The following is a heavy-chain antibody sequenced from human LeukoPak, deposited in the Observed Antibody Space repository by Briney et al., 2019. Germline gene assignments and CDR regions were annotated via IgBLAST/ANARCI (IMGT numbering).Heavy chain of an antibody. CDR2: ISAYNGNT. Sequence: VASVKLSCKASGYTFTIYGISWVRQAPGQGLEWMGWISAYNGNTNYAQKLQGRVTMTTDTSTSTAYMELRSLRSDDTAVYYCARIAVAGTRGLGYYYMDVWGKGTTVTASS. CDR3: ARIAVAGTRGLGYYYMDV. CDR1: GYTFTIYG. D-gene: IGHD6-19*01. V-gene: IGHV1-18*01. J-gene: IGHJ6*03.